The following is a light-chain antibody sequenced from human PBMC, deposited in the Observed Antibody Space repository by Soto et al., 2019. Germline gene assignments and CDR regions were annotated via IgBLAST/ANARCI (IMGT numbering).Light chain of an antibody. CDR2: EFN. CDR1: SSDVGGYKY. Sequence: QSVLTQPASVSGSPGQSITISCTGTSSDVGGYKYVSWYQQHPGKAPKLMIYEFNNRPSGVSSRFSGSKSGNTASLTISGLQAEDEADYYCSSYTANTTLVFGGGTKVTVL. CDR3: SSYTANTTLV. V-gene: IGLV2-14*01. J-gene: IGLJ3*02.